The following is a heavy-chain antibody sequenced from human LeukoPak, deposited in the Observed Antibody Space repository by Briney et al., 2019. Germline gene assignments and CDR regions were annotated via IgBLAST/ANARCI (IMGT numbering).Heavy chain of an antibody. CDR2: ISSSSSYI. J-gene: IGHJ4*02. CDR1: GFTFSRYS. D-gene: IGHD3-10*01. Sequence: GGSLRLSCAASGFTFSRYSMNWVRQAPGKGLEWVSSISSSSSYIYYTDSVKGRFTISRDNAKNSLYLQMNSLSAEDTAVYYCARERYNYGPGEVDYWGQGTLVTVSS. V-gene: IGHV3-21*01. CDR3: ARERYNYGPGEVDY.